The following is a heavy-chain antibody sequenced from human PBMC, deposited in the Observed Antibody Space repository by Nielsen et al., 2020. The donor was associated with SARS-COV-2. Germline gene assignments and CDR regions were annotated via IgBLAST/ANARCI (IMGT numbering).Heavy chain of an antibody. D-gene: IGHD3/OR15-3a*01. CDR3: ARVDWSDEGFGY. Sequence: GESLKISCAASGFTFNNYGFYWVRQAPGKGLEWVASISYEGSKKYYGDSLTGRFTVSRDTSKNTVYLQMNSLSVEDTAVYHCARVDWSDEGFGYWGQGTLVTVSS. CDR1: GFTFNNYG. V-gene: IGHV3-30*03. CDR2: ISYEGSKK. J-gene: IGHJ4*02.